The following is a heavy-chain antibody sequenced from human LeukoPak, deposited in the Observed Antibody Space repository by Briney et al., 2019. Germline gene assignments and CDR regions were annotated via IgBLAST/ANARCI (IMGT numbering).Heavy chain of an antibody. CDR2: IYYSGST. CDR3: ARVTGYMIEDYFDY. J-gene: IGHJ4*02. Sequence: SETLSLTCTVSGASISGSGYYWSWIRQPPGKGLEWIGYIYYSGSTNYNPSLKSRVTISVDTSKNQFSLRLSSVTAADTAVYYCARVTGYMIEDYFDYWGQGTLVTVSS. D-gene: IGHD3-22*01. CDR1: GASISGSGYY. V-gene: IGHV4-61*08.